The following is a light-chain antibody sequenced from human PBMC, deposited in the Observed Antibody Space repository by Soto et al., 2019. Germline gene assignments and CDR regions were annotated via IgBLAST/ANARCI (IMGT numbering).Light chain of an antibody. J-gene: IGKJ1*01. Sequence: EIVLTQSSCTLSLSPGERATLSCRASQSVSSSYLAWYQQKPGQAPRLLIYGASSRATGIPDRFSGSGSGTNFTLTISSLEPEDFAVYCCQQYDTLCGPFGQGANADIK. CDR2: GAS. CDR3: QQYDTLCGP. V-gene: IGKV3-20*01. CDR1: QSVSSSY.